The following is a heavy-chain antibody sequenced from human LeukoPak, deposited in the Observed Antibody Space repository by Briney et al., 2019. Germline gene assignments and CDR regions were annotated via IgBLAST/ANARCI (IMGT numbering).Heavy chain of an antibody. D-gene: IGHD3-3*01. J-gene: IGHJ4*02. V-gene: IGHV4-39*07. CDR1: GGSISSSSYY. CDR3: ARGFWSGYRIDY. Sequence: SETLSLTCTVSGGSISSSSYYWGWIRQPPGKGLEWIGSIYYSGSTYYNPSLKSRVTISVDTSKNQFSLKLSSVTAADTTVYYCARGFWSGYRIDYWGQGTLVTVSS. CDR2: IYYSGST.